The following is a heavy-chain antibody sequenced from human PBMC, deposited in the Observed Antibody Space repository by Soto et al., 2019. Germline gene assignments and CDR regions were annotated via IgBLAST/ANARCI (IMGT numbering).Heavy chain of an antibody. J-gene: IGHJ4*02. V-gene: IGHV3-30*18. Sequence: PGGSLRLSCAASGFTFSSYGMHWGRQAPCKGLEWVAVISYDGSDKYFADSVKGRFTISRDNSKNTLYLQMNSLRAEDTAVYYCAKAVRFLEWSNVFDYWGQGTLVTVST. CDR3: AKAVRFLEWSNVFDY. CDR2: ISYDGSDK. CDR1: GFTFSSYG. D-gene: IGHD3-3*01.